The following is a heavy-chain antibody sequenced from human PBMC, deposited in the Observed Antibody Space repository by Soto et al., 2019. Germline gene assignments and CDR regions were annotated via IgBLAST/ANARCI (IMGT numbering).Heavy chain of an antibody. D-gene: IGHD3-22*01. CDR2: IHHSGST. CDR3: ARRTDYYASSGTFDY. J-gene: IGHJ4*02. Sequence: SETLSLTCVVSGGSISSGGYSWSWIRQPPGKGMEWIGYIHHSGSTYHNPSLKSRVTISVDRSKNQFSLNLSSVTAADTAVYYCARRTDYYASSGTFDYWGQGTLVTVSS. V-gene: IGHV4-30-2*01. CDR1: GGSISSGGYS.